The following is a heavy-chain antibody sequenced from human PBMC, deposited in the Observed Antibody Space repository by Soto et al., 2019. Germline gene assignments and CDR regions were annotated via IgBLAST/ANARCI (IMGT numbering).Heavy chain of an antibody. CDR3: ARLMSGAYIDY. J-gene: IGHJ4*01. CDR2: IYYNGDT. CDR1: GRSISTGQFY. D-gene: IGHD3-10*02. V-gene: IGHV4-30-4*01. Sequence: SLTCTVSGRSISTGQFYWSWIRQPPGKGLEWIGYIYYNGDTYNNPSLESRVTISIDTSKNQFSLRLASVTASDTAVYYCARLMSGAYIDYWGHGTLGTVDS.